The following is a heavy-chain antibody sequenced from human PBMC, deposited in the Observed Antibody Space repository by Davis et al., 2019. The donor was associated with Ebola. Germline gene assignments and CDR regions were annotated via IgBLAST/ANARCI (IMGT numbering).Heavy chain of an antibody. CDR1: GFTFSSYG. Sequence: PGGSLRLSCAASGFTFSSYGMHWVRQAPGKGLEWVAVIWYDGSNKYYADSVKGRFTISRDNSKNTLYLQMNSLRAEDTAVYYCARAFSDYGDPLVDYWGQGTLVTVSS. CDR3: ARAFSDYGDPLVDY. CDR2: IWYDGSNK. J-gene: IGHJ4*02. V-gene: IGHV3-33*01. D-gene: IGHD4-17*01.